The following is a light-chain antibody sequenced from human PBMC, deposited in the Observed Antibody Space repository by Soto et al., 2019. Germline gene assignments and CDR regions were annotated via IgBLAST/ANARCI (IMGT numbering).Light chain of an antibody. J-gene: IGLJ2*01. V-gene: IGLV1-47*01. CDR3: AAWDANGGGVA. CDR1: SSNIGSKY. CDR2: RNN. Sequence: QSVLTQPPSASGTPGQRVTISCSGSSSNIGSKYVYWYQQLPGTAPKLLIYRNNQRPSGVPDRFSGSKSATSASLAISGLRSEDEADDYCAAWDANGGGVAFGGGTKLTVL.